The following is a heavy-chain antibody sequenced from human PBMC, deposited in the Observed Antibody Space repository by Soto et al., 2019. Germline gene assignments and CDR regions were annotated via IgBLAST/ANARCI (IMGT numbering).Heavy chain of an antibody. J-gene: IGHJ5*02. D-gene: IGHD2-2*01. Sequence: QEHLVESGGGVLQPGTSLRLSCVASGFSFSKYGMPWVRQAPGKGLGWVAFVSSDGSNKYYADSVKGRFTISRDNSKSTLYLQVDSLRGDDTAVYYCAKDRVIQLLPIWPDPWGQGTLVTVSS. V-gene: IGHV3-30*18. CDR2: VSSDGSNK. CDR3: AKDRVIQLLPIWPDP. CDR1: GFSFSKYG.